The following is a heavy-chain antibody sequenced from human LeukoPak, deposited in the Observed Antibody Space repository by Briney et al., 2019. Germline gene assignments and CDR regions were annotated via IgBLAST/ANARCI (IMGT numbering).Heavy chain of an antibody. D-gene: IGHD3-22*01. CDR1: GYTFPRYY. Sequence: ASVKVSCKASGYTFPRYYMYWVRQPPGRGLEWMGIIYTRCGNTSYAQKFQGRVTMTRDTSTSTVYMELSSLRSEDTAVYYCARVKPNYYDSSAYGTFDICGQGKMVTVSS. CDR3: ARVKPNYYDSSAYGTFDI. V-gene: IGHV1-46*01. J-gene: IGHJ3*02. CDR2: IYTRCGNT.